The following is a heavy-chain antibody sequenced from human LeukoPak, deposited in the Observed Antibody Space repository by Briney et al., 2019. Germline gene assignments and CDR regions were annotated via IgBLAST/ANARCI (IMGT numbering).Heavy chain of an antibody. CDR2: ISYDGSNK. CDR1: GFAFSSYG. V-gene: IGHV3-30*03. Sequence: GRSLRLSCAASGFAFSSYGMHWVRQAPGKGLEWVAVISYDGSNKYYADSVKGRFTISRDNSKNTLYLQMNSLRAEDTAMYYCARDRGIAVAGTYDMDVWGQGTTVTVSS. J-gene: IGHJ6*02. D-gene: IGHD6-19*01. CDR3: ARDRGIAVAGTYDMDV.